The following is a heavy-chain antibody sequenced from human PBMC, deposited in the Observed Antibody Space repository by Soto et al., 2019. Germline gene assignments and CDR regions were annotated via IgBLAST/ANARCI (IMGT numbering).Heavy chain of an antibody. CDR2: IYPGDSDT. CDR3: ARGGRCSSTSCFTGYFDY. V-gene: IGHV5-51*01. Sequence: GESLKISCKGSGYSFTSYWIGWVRQMPGKGLEWMGIIYPGDSDTRYSPSFQGQVTISADKSISTAYLQWSSLKASDTAMYYCARGGRCSSTSCFTGYFDYWGQGTLVTVYS. D-gene: IGHD2-2*01. J-gene: IGHJ4*02. CDR1: GYSFTSYW.